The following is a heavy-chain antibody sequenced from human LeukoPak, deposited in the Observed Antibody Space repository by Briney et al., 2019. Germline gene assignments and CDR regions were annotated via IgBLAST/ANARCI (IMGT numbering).Heavy chain of an antibody. J-gene: IGHJ4*02. CDR2: ISPYGGAT. V-gene: IGHV1-18*01. CDR1: GYSFTTYG. Sequence: ASVKVSCKASGYSFTTYGITWVRQAPGQGLEWMGWISPYGGATQYAQNLQDRVSMTTDTSTNTAHIEVRSLKSDDTATYYCARDTDWTVDYWGQGTLVTVSS. D-gene: IGHD3-9*01. CDR3: ARDTDWTVDY.